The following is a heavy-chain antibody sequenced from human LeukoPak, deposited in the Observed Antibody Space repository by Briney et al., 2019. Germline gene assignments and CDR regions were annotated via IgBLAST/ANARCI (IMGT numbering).Heavy chain of an antibody. CDR2: ISSSSSYI. V-gene: IGHV3-21*01. D-gene: IGHD5-12*01. CDR3: ARDYSGYDSGFDY. CDR1: GFTFSSYS. Sequence: GRSLRLSCAASGFTFSSYSMNWVRQAPGEGLDWVSSISSSSSYIYYADSVKGRFTISRDNAKNSLYLQMNSLRAEDTAVYYCARDYSGYDSGFDYWGQGTLVTVSS. J-gene: IGHJ4*02.